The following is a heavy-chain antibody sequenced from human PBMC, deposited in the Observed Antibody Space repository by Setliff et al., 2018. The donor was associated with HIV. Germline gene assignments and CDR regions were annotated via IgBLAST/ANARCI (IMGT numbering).Heavy chain of an antibody. Sequence: SETLSLTCAVYGGSLSGDYWGRIRQPAGKGLEWIGRSFSSGSTNYKPSLQSRITMSVDTSKNQFSLKLSSVTAADTAVYYCAREGVRAAAGSFLDYWGQGTLVTVLL. CDR2: SFSSGST. CDR3: AREGVRAAAGSFLDY. CDR1: GGSLSGDY. D-gene: IGHD6-13*01. J-gene: IGHJ4*02. V-gene: IGHV4-4*07.